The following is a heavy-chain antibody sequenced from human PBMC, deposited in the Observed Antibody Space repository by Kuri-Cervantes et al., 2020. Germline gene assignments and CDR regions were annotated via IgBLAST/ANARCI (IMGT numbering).Heavy chain of an antibody. D-gene: IGHD3-3*01. CDR3: AREPQSPYRYDFWSGYYYYYYGMDV. V-gene: IGHV3-30*03. CDR2: ISYDGSNK. Sequence: GESLKISCAASGFTFSSYGMHWVRQAPGKGLEWVTVISYDGSNKYYADSVKGRFTISRDNSKNTLYLQMNSLRAEDTAVYYCAREPQSPYRYDFWSGYYYYYYGMDVWGQGTTVTVSS. CDR1: GFTFSSYG. J-gene: IGHJ6*02.